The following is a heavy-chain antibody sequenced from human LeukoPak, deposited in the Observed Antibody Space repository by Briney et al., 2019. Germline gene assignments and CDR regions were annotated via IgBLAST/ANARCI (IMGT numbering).Heavy chain of an antibody. CDR3: ARDRSLGIIDY. D-gene: IGHD3-16*01. Sequence: PSETLSLTCIVSGASISSYYWSWIRQPPGKGLEWIGYIYYSGGTNYNPSLKSRVTISVDASKNHFSLKLSSVTAADTAVYYCARDRSLGIIDYWGQGTLVTVSS. CDR2: IYYSGGT. V-gene: IGHV4-59*01. CDR1: GASISSYY. J-gene: IGHJ4*02.